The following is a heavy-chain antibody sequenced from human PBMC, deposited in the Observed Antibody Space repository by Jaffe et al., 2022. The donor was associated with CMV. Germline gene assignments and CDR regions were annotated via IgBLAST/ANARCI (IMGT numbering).Heavy chain of an antibody. CDR1: GGSVSSGSYY. J-gene: IGHJ6*02. V-gene: IGHV4-61*01. D-gene: IGHD2-2*01. Sequence: QVQLQESGPGLVKPSETLSLTCTVSGGSVSSGSYYWSWIRQPPGKGLEWIGYIYYSGSTNYNPSLKSRVTISVDTSKNQFSLKLSSVTAADTAVYYCARVLGYCSSTSCYPLYYYYGMDVWGQGTTVTVSS. CDR2: IYYSGST. CDR3: ARVLGYCSSTSCYPLYYYYGMDV.